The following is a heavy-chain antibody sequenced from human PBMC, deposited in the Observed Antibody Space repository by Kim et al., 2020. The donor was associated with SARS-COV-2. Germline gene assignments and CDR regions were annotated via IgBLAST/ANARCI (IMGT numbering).Heavy chain of an antibody. V-gene: IGHV3-11*01. Sequence: GGSLRLSCAASGFTFSDYYMTWIRQAPGKGLEWVASIRISGSNIYYADTGRGRFTISSDNAKNSLHLQNHSLRDEAAAEYYCARRECAAAIPAVYMDDW. CDR2: IRISGSNI. D-gene: IGHD2-2*01. CDR1: GFTFSDYY. J-gene: IGHJ6*03. CDR3: ARRECAAAIPAVYMDD.